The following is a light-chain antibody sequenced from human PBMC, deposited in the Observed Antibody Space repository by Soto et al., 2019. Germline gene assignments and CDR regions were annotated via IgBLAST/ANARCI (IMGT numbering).Light chain of an antibody. V-gene: IGKV1-39*01. CDR3: QQSSSIPWT. Sequence: EIQMTHSPSSLSASLGDRATITCRASQSISRYLNWYQQRPGKAPELLMYTASSLQSGVPSRFSGSGSGTDFTLTISSLQPEDFASYYCQQSSSIPWTFGQGTKVEIK. J-gene: IGKJ1*01. CDR1: QSISRY. CDR2: TAS.